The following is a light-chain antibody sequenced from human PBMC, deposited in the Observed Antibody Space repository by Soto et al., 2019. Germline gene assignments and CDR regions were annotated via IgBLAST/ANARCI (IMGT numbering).Light chain of an antibody. CDR2: KAS. CDR1: QTISSW. Sequence: DIQMTRSPSTLSGSVGDRVTITCRASQTISSWLAWYQQKPGKAPKLLIYKASTLKSGVPSRFSGSGSGTEFTLTISSLQHEDFATYYCQHYNSYSEAFGQGTKLDIK. J-gene: IGKJ1*01. V-gene: IGKV1-5*03. CDR3: QHYNSYSEA.